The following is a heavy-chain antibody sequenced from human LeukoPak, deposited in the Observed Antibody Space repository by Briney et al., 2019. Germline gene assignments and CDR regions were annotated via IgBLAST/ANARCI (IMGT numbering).Heavy chain of an antibody. D-gene: IGHD2-15*01. V-gene: IGHV3-33*01. CDR1: GFTFSNYG. CDR3: ARDACSGGSCYNRRAPFDY. CDR2: IWSDGGDK. Sequence: GGSLRLSCAASGFTFSNYGIHCVRQAPGKGLEWVAVIWSDGGDKYYADSVKGRFTISRDNSKNTVYLQMNSLRAGDTAVYFCARDACSGGSCYNRRAPFDYWGRGTLVTVSS. J-gene: IGHJ4*02.